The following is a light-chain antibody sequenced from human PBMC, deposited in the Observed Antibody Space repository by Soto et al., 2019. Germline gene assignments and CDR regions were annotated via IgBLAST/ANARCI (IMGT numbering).Light chain of an antibody. CDR1: DGVAGRS. CDR3: QQYGSSPFT. Sequence: EIVLTQSPGTLFLSPGESATLSCRASDGVAGRSLAWYQQKPGQAPRLLISGASIRATGIPDRFSGRGSGTDCTLTISRLESEDFAVYFCQQYGSSPFTLGPGTKVDIK. V-gene: IGKV3-20*01. J-gene: IGKJ3*01. CDR2: GAS.